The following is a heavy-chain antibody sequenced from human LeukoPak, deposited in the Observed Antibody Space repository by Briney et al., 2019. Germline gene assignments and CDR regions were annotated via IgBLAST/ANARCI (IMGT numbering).Heavy chain of an antibody. CDR2: IYYSGST. CDR3: ARELYYLYGMDV. CDR1: GGSISSSSYY. J-gene: IGHJ6*02. Sequence: KPSETLSLTCTVSGGSISSSSYYWGWIRQPSGKGLEWIGSIYYSGSTYYNPSLKSRVTISVDTSKNQFSLKLSSVTAADTAVYYCARELYYLYGMDVWGQGTTVTVSS. V-gene: IGHV4-39*02. D-gene: IGHD3-10*01.